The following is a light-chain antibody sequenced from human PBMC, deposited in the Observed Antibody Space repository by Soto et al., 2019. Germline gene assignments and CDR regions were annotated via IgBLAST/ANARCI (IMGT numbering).Light chain of an antibody. Sequence: QSVLTQPAAVSGSPGQSITISCTGTSSDVGSYDLVSWYQQHPGKAPKLMIYEGTKRPSGVSNRFSGSKSGNTASLTISGLLDEDEADYYCCSYAGSSAVYVFGTGTKVTVL. CDR3: CSYAGSSAVYV. J-gene: IGLJ1*01. V-gene: IGLV2-23*01. CDR2: EGT. CDR1: SSDVGSYDL.